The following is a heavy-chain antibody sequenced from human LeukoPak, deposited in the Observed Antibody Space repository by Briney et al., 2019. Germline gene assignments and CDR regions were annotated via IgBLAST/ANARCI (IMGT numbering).Heavy chain of an antibody. Sequence: PSETLSLTCTVSGGSISSHYWSWIRQPPGKGLEWIGYIYYSGSTNYNPSLKSRVTISVDTSKNQVSLNLSSVTAADTPVYYCARVGDILTGYYPHFWGRGTLDTVSS. CDR1: GGSISSHY. J-gene: IGHJ4*02. D-gene: IGHD3-9*01. V-gene: IGHV4-59*11. CDR3: ARVGDILTGYYPHF. CDR2: IYYSGST.